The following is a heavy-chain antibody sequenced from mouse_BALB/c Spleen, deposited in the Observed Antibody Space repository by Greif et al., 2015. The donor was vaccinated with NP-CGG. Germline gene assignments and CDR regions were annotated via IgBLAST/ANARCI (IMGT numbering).Heavy chain of an antibody. CDR2: IDPANGNT. CDR1: GFNIKDTY. V-gene: IGHV14-3*02. D-gene: IGHD1-2*01. CDR3: ARVYGYVWFAY. Sequence: VQLQQSGAELVKPGASVKLSCTASGFNIKDTYMHWVKQRPEQGLEWIGRIDPANGNTKYDPKFQGEATITADTSSNTAYLQLSSLTSEDTAVYYCARVYGYVWFAYWGQGTLVTVSA. J-gene: IGHJ3*01.